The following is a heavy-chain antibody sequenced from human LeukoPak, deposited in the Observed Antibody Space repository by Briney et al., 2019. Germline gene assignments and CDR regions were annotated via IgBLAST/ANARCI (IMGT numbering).Heavy chain of an antibody. CDR2: ISAYNGNT. V-gene: IGHV1-18*01. D-gene: IGHD3-22*01. Sequence: ASVKVSCKASGYTFTSYGISWVRQAPGQGLEWMGWISAYNGNTNYAQKLQGRVTMTTDTSTSTAYMELRSLRSDDTAVYYCARDGNFYDSSGPPDYWGQGTLVTVSS. J-gene: IGHJ4*02. CDR1: GYTFTSYG. CDR3: ARDGNFYDSSGPPDY.